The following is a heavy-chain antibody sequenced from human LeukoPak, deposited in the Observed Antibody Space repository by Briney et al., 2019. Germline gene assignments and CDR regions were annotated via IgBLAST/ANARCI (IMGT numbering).Heavy chain of an antibody. J-gene: IGHJ4*02. V-gene: IGHV4-38-2*02. CDR3: ARSAGSFIHFFDH. CDR1: GYSISNGLC. D-gene: IGHD6-13*01. Sequence: PSETLSLTCTVSGYSISNGLCWGWIRQSPGEGLEWIGSVHHSGSSYYNPSLKSRVTISVDTSQNQLSLKMSSLTATDTAVYYCARSAGSFIHFFDHWGQGTQVTVSS. CDR2: VHHSGSS.